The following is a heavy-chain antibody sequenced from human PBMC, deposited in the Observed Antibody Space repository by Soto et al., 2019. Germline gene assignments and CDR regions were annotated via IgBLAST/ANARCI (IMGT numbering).Heavy chain of an antibody. D-gene: IGHD2-8*01. J-gene: IGHJ6*02. CDR3: ARDRLYPFSGMDV. Sequence: SETLSLTCTVSGGSISSYYWSWIRQPPGKGLEWIGYIYYSGSTNYNPSLKSRVTVSVDTSKNQFSLKLSSVTAADTAVYYCARDRLYPFSGMDVWGQGTTVTVSS. CDR2: IYYSGST. CDR1: GGSISSYY. V-gene: IGHV4-59*01.